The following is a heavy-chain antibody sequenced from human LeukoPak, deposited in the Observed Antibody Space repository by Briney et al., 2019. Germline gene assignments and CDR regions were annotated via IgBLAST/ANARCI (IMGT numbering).Heavy chain of an antibody. D-gene: IGHD3-22*01. CDR1: GFTFSSYS. CDR3: ARDKSANYDSSGGLDY. V-gene: IGHV3-21*01. J-gene: IGHJ4*02. Sequence: PGGSLRLSCAASGFTFSSYSMNWVRQAPGKGLEWVSSISSGSSYIYYADSVKGRFTISRDNAKNSLYLQMNSLRAEDTAVYYCARDKSANYDSSGGLDYWGQGTLVTVSS. CDR2: ISSGSSYI.